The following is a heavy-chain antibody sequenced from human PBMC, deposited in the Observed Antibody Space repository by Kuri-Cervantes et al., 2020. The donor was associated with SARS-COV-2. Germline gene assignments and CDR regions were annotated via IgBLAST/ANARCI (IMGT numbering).Heavy chain of an antibody. Sequence: SEILSLTFTVPGGSIGSSSYYWGWIRQPPGKRLEWIGSIYYSGSTYYNPSLKSRVTISVDTSKNQFSLKLSSVTAADTAVYYRARLLNSGHDAFDIWGQGTMVTVSS. V-gene: IGHV4-39*01. CDR1: GGSIGSSSYY. J-gene: IGHJ3*02. D-gene: IGHD3-9*01. CDR3: ARLLNSGHDAFDI. CDR2: IYYSGST.